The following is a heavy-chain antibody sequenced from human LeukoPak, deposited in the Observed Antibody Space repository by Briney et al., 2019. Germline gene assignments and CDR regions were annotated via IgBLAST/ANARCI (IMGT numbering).Heavy chain of an antibody. V-gene: IGHV4-59*12. CDR1: GGSISSYY. Sequence: SETLSLTCTVSGGSISSYYWSWIRQPPGKGLEWIGEIYHSGSTNYNPSLKSRVTISVDKSKNQFSLKLSSVTAADTAVYYCARSTYDFWSGYYTFDYWGQGTLVTVSS. CDR2: IYHSGST. CDR3: ARSTYDFWSGYYTFDY. J-gene: IGHJ4*02. D-gene: IGHD3-3*01.